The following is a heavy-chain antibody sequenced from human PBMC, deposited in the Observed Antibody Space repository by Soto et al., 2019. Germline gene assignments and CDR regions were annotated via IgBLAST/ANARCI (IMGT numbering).Heavy chain of an antibody. CDR1: GFSLSTSGVG. CDR2: IYWDDDK. Sequence: SGPTLVKPTQTLTLTCTFSGFSLSTSGVGVGWIRQPPGKALEWLALIYWDDDKRYSPSLKSRLTITKDTSKNQVVLKMTNMDPVDTATYYCAHILLNYDYIWGSYPAAFDYWGQGTLVTVSS. J-gene: IGHJ4*02. D-gene: IGHD3-16*01. CDR3: AHILLNYDYIWGSYPAAFDY. V-gene: IGHV2-5*02.